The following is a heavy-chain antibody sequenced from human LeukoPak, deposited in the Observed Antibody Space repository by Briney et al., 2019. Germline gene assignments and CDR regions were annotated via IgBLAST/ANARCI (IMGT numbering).Heavy chain of an antibody. CDR3: ATPIVVVPAAMRAYNWFDP. CDR2: INHSGST. CDR1: GGSFSGYY. J-gene: IGHJ5*02. D-gene: IGHD2-2*01. V-gene: IGHV4-34*01. Sequence: SETLSLTCAVYGGSFSGYYWSWIRQPPGNGLEWIGEINHSGSTNYNPSLKSRVTISGDTSKNQFSLKLSSVTAADTAVYYCATPIVVVPAAMRAYNWFDPWGQGTLVTVSS.